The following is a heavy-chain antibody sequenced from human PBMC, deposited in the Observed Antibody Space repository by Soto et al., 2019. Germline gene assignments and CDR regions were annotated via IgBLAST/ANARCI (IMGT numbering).Heavy chain of an antibody. CDR2: ITYDGSNK. Sequence: QVQLVESGGGVVQPGRSLRLSCAASGFTFSSYAMHWVRQAPGKGLEWVAVITYDGSNKYYADFVKGRFTISRDNSKNPLYLQMNRLRAEDTAVYYCARAYEGDYFDYWGQGTLVTVSS. J-gene: IGHJ4*02. CDR3: ARAYEGDYFDY. CDR1: GFTFSSYA. V-gene: IGHV3-30-3*01. D-gene: IGHD3-16*01.